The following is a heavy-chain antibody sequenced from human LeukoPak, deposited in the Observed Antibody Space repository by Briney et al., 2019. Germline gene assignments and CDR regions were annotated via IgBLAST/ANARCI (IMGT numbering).Heavy chain of an antibody. V-gene: IGHV3-7*05. J-gene: IGHJ4*02. Sequence: SGGSLRLSCAASGFIFRNYWMSWVRQAPGKGLEWVANINQDGSVKNHVDSVKGQFTISRANAKTSLYLQMTRLRPEAMAVYYCARGAPYRDSDDYWGQGTLVTVSS. CDR2: INQDGSVK. CDR3: ARGAPYRDSDDY. CDR1: GFIFRNYW. D-gene: IGHD4-11*01.